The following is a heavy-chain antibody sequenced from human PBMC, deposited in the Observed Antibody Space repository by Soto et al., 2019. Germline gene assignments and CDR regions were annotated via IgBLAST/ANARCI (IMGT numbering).Heavy chain of an antibody. CDR1: GSPSTAYY. D-gene: IGHD5-12*01. CDR2: IHPNSGAT. Sequence: ASVEVSCKASGSPSTAYYIPWARQSPGQRLEWLGSIHPNSGATKFAQKFQGRVTLTRDTTISTAYMELISLQSDATAAYHCARAGLTTLVLATTYWGQGTLVTVSS. CDR3: ARAGLTTLVLATTY. J-gene: IGHJ4*01. V-gene: IGHV1-2*02.